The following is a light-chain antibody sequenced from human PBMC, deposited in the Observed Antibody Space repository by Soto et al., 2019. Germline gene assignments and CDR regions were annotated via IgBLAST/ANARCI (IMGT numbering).Light chain of an antibody. CDR3: QHHNSYSQT. J-gene: IGKJ1*01. CDR1: QSIRYY. CDR2: GAS. Sequence: DIQLTQSPPTLSASVGDRVTITCRASQSIRYYLAWYQQMPGKAPKLLIYGASSLQGGVPSRFSGSASGTEFTLTISSLQPDDFATYFCQHHNSYSQTFGQGTKVEIK. V-gene: IGKV1-5*01.